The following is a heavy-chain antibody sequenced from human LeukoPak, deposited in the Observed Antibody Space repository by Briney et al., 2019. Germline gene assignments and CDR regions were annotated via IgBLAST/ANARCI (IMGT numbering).Heavy chain of an antibody. J-gene: IGHJ4*02. Sequence: PGGSLRLSCAASGFTVSNSFMSWVRQAPGKGLEWVSIIHSGGSAYYADSVKGRFTISRDNSKNTLYLQMNSLRAEDTAVYYCTRVYGSGSYYSHCWGQGTLVTVSS. D-gene: IGHD3-10*01. CDR1: GFTVSNSF. V-gene: IGHV3-53*01. CDR3: TRVYGSGSYYSHC. CDR2: IHSGGSA.